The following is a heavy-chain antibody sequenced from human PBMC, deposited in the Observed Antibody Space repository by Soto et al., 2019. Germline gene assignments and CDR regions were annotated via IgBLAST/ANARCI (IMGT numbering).Heavy chain of an antibody. CDR1: GGSISNGGYY. Sequence: SETLSLTCTVSGGSISNGGYYWSWIRQHPGKGLEWIGYIYYSGSTYYNPSLKSRVTISVDTSKNQFSLKLSSVTAADTAVYYCARAGRPTVTTAWFDPWGQGTLVTVSS. V-gene: IGHV4-31*03. J-gene: IGHJ5*02. CDR2: IYYSGST. D-gene: IGHD4-4*01. CDR3: ARAGRPTVTTAWFDP.